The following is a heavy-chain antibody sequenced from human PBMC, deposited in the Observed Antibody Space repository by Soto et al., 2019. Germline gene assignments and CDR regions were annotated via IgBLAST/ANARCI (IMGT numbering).Heavy chain of an antibody. V-gene: IGHV4-59*01. CDR2: IYYSGSP. D-gene: IGHD3-22*01. J-gene: IGHJ5*02. CDR1: GGSISSYS. Sequence: PSETLSLTCTVSGGSISSYSWSWIRQPPGKGLEWIGYIYYSGSPNYNPSLKSRVTISVAPSKNQFSLRMSAVTAAETAVYYCASSQSDSSGYYYGWIWFDPWGQGTLVTVSS. CDR3: ASSQSDSSGYYYGWIWFDP.